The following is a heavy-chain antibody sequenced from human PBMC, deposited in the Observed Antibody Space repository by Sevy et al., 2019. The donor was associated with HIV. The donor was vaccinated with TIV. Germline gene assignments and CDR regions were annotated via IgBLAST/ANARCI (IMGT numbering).Heavy chain of an antibody. J-gene: IGHJ5*02. Sequence: GGSLRLSCAASGFTFSSYAIHWVRQAPGKGLEWVAVISDDGNNKYYADSVKGRFTISRDNSKNTLYLQMRSLRPEDTAVYYCARERPFSRRGGFDPWGQRTLVTVSS. V-gene: IGHV3-30-3*01. CDR2: ISDDGNNK. CDR1: GFTFSSYA. D-gene: IGHD3-10*01. CDR3: ARERPFSRRGGFDP.